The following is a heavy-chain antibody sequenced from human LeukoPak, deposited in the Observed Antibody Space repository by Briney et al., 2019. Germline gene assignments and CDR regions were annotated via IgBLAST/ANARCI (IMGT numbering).Heavy chain of an antibody. CDR2: INQDGSEK. D-gene: IGHD6-19*01. Sequence: GGSLRLSCAASGFTFSTSWMSWVRQAPGKGLEGVANINQDGSEKYYVDSVGGRFTISRDNAKNSLYLQMNSLRAEDTAVYYCARDAGYSSGWNAFDIWGQGTMVTVSS. V-gene: IGHV3-7*01. CDR1: GFTFSTSW. J-gene: IGHJ3*02. CDR3: ARDAGYSSGWNAFDI.